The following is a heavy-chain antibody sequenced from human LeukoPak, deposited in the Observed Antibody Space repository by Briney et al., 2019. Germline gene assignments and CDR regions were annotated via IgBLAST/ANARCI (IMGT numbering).Heavy chain of an antibody. Sequence: ASVKVSXKASGYTFMNYDINWVRQATGQGLEWMGWMNPNNGRTGYAQKFQGRVTMTRNSSISTAYMELNTLTSDDTAVHYCARGSWITGTTSYYYHMDVWGKGTTVTVSS. V-gene: IGHV1-8*01. CDR3: ARGSWITGTTSYYYHMDV. D-gene: IGHD1-7*01. CDR2: MNPNNGRT. CDR1: GYTFMNYD. J-gene: IGHJ6*03.